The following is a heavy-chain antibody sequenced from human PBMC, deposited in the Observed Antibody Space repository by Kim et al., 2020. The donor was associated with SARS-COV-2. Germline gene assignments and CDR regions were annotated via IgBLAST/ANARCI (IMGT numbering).Heavy chain of an antibody. D-gene: IGHD3-9*01. CDR2: IYYSGST. V-gene: IGHV4-59*08. Sequence: SETLSLTCTVSGGSISSYYWSWIRQPPGKGLEWIGYIYYSGSTNYNPSLKSRVTISVDTSKNQFSLKLSSVIAADTAVYYCARHGPVGIFSDAFDIWGQGTMVTVSS. CDR3: ARHGPVGIFSDAFDI. CDR1: GGSISSYY. J-gene: IGHJ3*02.